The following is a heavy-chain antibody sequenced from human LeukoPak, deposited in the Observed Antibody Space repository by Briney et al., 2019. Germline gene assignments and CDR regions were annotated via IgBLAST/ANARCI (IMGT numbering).Heavy chain of an antibody. CDR3: ASGTYSSAAPLPDFQH. V-gene: IGHV4-39*07. D-gene: IGHD6-19*01. CDR1: GGSISSSSYY. J-gene: IGHJ1*01. Sequence: SETLSLTCTVSGGSISSSSYYWGWIRQPPGKGLEWIGSIYYSGSTYYNPSLKSRVTISVDTSKNQFSLKLSSVTAADTAVYYCASGTYSSAAPLPDFQHWGQGTLVTVSS. CDR2: IYYSGST.